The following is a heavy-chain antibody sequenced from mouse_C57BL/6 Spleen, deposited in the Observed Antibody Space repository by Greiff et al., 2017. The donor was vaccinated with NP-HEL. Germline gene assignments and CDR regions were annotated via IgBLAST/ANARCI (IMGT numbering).Heavy chain of an antibody. J-gene: IGHJ3*01. CDR2: IYPSDSET. Sequence: QVQLKQSGAELVRPGSSVKLSCKASGYTFTSYWMDWVKQRPGQGLEWIGNIYPSDSETHYNQKFKDKATLTVDKSSSTAYMQLSSLTSEDSAVYYCARSGNYLAWFAYWGQGTLVTVSA. CDR3: ARSGNYLAWFAY. CDR1: GYTFTSYW. D-gene: IGHD2-1*01. V-gene: IGHV1-61*01.